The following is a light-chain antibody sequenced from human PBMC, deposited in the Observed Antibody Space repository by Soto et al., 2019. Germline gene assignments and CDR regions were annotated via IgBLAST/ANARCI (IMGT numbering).Light chain of an antibody. CDR1: QPVNSNF. CDR3: QQYANSPIT. CDR2: GVS. Sequence: ELVLTQSPGTLSLSPGESATLSCRASQPVNSNFLAWYQQKPGQAPRLLIYGVSSRASGIPDRFFGSGSGTDFTLTINRLEPEDFAVYYCQQYANSPITFGQGTRLEIK. V-gene: IGKV3-20*01. J-gene: IGKJ5*01.